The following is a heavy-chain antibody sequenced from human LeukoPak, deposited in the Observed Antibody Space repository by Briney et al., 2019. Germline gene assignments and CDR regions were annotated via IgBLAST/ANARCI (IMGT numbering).Heavy chain of an antibody. Sequence: GGSLRLSCAASGFTFSSYGMHWVRQAPGKGLEWVAVISYDGSNKYYADSVKGRFTISRDNSKNTLYLQMNSLRAEDTAVYYCARVRGGGYGDFDYWGQGTLVTVSS. D-gene: IGHD5-12*01. V-gene: IGHV3-30*03. CDR2: ISYDGSNK. J-gene: IGHJ4*02. CDR1: GFTFSSYG. CDR3: ARVRGGGYGDFDY.